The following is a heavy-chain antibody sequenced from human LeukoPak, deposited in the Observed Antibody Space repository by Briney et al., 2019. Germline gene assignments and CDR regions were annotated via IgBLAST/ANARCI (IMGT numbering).Heavy chain of an antibody. CDR2: ISWNSGSI. CDR3: ARDLYSSGCSDY. J-gene: IGHJ4*02. Sequence: GGSLRLSCAASGFTFDDYAMHWVRQAPGKGLEWVSGISWNSGSIGYADSVKGRFTISRDNAKNSLYLQMNSLRAEDTALYHCARDLYSSGCSDYWGQGILVTVSS. CDR1: GFTFDDYA. V-gene: IGHV3-9*01. D-gene: IGHD6-19*01.